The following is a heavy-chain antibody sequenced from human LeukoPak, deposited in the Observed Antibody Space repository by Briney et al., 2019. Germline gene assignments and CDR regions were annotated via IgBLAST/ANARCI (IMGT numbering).Heavy chain of an antibody. D-gene: IGHD2-8*02. J-gene: IGHJ5*02. CDR3: ASTEAGGWDWFDP. CDR1: GDSVSSTSAA. Sequence: SQTLSLTCAISGDSVSSTSAAWHWIRQSPSRGLEWLGRTYYRSKWYNDYGTSVKSRISINPDISKNQFSLQLNSVTPEDTAVYYCASTEAGGWDWFDPWGQGTQVSVSS. CDR2: TYYRSKWYN. V-gene: IGHV6-1*01.